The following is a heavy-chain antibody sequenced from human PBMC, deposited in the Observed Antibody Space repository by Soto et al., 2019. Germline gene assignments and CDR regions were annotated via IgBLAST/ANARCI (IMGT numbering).Heavy chain of an antibody. CDR1: GFTFSTYG. D-gene: IGHD3-22*01. CDR3: AKDPTYDTSGYYFYYGPDV. CDR2: ISYDGSYK. Sequence: QVPLVESGGGVVQPGRSLRISCAASGFTFSTYGMHWVRQVPGKGLEWGGLISYDGSYKYYPDSVKGRFTISRDNSKNMLYLQMNSLRAEDTAVYYCAKDPTYDTSGYYFYYGPDVWGQGTTVTVSS. V-gene: IGHV3-30*18. J-gene: IGHJ6*02.